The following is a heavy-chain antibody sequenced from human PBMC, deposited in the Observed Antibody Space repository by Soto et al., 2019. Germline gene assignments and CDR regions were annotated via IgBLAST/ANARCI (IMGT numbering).Heavy chain of an antibody. V-gene: IGHV4-59*08. J-gene: IGHJ4*02. D-gene: IGHD3-16*01. CDR1: GGSISSYY. CDR2: IYYSGST. CDR3: ARLGAYFQALDS. Sequence: SETLSLTCTVSGGSISSYYWSWIRQPPGKGLEWIGYIYYSGSTNYNPSLKSRVTISVDTSKNQFSLKLSSVTAADTAVYYCARLGAYFQALDSWGQGTLVTVSS.